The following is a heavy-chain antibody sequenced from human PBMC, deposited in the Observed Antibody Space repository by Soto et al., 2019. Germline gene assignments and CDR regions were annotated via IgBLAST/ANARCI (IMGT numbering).Heavy chain of an antibody. Sequence: EVQLVESGGGLVQPGGSLRLSCAASGFTFSSYWMHWVRQAPGKGLVWVSRINSDGSSTGYADSVKGRFTISRDNAKNXXYLQMNSLRAEDTAVYYWAREGPVGSSSSWPYCGSWGQGTLVTVSS. CDR2: INSDGSST. D-gene: IGHD6-13*01. CDR3: AREGPVGSSSSWPYCGS. J-gene: IGHJ4*02. CDR1: GFTFSSYW. V-gene: IGHV3-74*01.